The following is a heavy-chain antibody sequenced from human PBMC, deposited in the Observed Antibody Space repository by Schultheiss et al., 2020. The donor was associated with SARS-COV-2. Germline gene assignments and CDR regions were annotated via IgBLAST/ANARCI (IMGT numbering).Heavy chain of an antibody. J-gene: IGHJ4*03. D-gene: IGHD2-21*01. CDR1: GYIFTSYS. V-gene: IGHV1-18*01. Sequence: ASVKVSCKTSGYIFTSYSFSWVRQAPGQGLEWMGWISAYNGHTSYAQKFQGRITMTTETSARTAYMELRSLRTDGTAVYYCARDYGYCGEGTCYSDFWGYGALVTVSS. CDR2: ISAYNGHT. CDR3: ARDYGYCGEGTCYSDF.